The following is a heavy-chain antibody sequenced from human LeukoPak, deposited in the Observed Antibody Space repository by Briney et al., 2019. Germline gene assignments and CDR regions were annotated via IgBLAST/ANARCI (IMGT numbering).Heavy chain of an antibody. CDR2: IYTSGST. J-gene: IGHJ3*02. Sequence: PSETLSLTCTVSGGSISSGSYYWSWIRQPAGKGLEWIGRIYTSGSTNYNPSLKSRVTISVDTFKNQFSLKLSSVTAADTAVYYCARDKYYYDSSGYLDAFDIWGQGTMVTVSS. V-gene: IGHV4-61*02. CDR3: ARDKYYYDSSGYLDAFDI. CDR1: GGSISSGSYY. D-gene: IGHD3-22*01.